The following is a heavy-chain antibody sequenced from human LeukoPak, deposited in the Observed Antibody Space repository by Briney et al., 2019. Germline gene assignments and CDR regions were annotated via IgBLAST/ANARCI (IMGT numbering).Heavy chain of an antibody. CDR1: GGTFSSYA. CDR2: IIPIFGTA. D-gene: IGHD6-13*01. J-gene: IGHJ4*02. Sequence: SVKVSCKASGGTFSSYAISWVRQAPGQGLEWMGGIIPIFGTANYAQKFQGRVTITADKSTSTAYMELSSLRAEDTAVYYCAKAPIYSRSWYDGYFDYWGQGTLVTVSS. V-gene: IGHV1-69*06. CDR3: AKAPIYSRSWYDGYFDY.